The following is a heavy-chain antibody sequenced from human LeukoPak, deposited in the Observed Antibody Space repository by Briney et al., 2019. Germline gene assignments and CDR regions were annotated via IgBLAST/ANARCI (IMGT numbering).Heavy chain of an antibody. CDR2: INHSGST. V-gene: IGHV4-34*01. D-gene: IGHD2-2*01. CDR3: ASFCSSTSCYEGFDY. Sequence: SETLSLTCAVYGGSFSGYYWSWIRQPPGQGLEWIGEINHSGSTNYNPSLKSRVTISVDTSKNQFSLKLSSVTAADTAVYYCASFCSSTSCYEGFDYWGQGTLVTVSS. J-gene: IGHJ4*02. CDR1: GGSFSGYY.